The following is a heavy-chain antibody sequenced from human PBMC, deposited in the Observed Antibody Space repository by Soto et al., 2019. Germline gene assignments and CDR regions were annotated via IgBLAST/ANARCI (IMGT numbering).Heavy chain of an antibody. CDR2: ISAGGGST. V-gene: IGHV3-23*01. J-gene: IGHJ3*02. Sequence: GGSLRLSCAASGFTFSTYAMSWVRQAPGKGLEWVSAISAGGGSTYHADSVKGRFTTSIDTSRTIVYLQMNSLRLDDTAVYFCATWHLQEHAYDIWGQGTTVTVSS. D-gene: IGHD4-4*01. CDR3: ATWHLQEHAYDI. CDR1: GFTFSTYA.